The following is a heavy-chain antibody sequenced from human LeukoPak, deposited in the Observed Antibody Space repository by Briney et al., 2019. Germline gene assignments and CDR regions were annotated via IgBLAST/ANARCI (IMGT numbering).Heavy chain of an antibody. CDR2: INGDGGRT. J-gene: IGHJ4*01. D-gene: IGHD5-24*01. Sequence: PCAFLLPSPAASGVTFSTSWMYSGRHPPPERRVWVSQINGDGGRTRYADSVKGRLTISRDNAKNTVYLQMNSLRTDDTAMYYCARGRNGFFDYWGHGTLVTVSS. CDR1: GVTFSTSW. V-gene: IGHV3-74*01. CDR3: ARGRNGFFDY.